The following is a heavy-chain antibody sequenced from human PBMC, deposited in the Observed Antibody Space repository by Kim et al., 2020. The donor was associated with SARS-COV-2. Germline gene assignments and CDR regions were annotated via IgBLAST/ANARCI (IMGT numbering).Heavy chain of an antibody. CDR3: ARGDYYYYGMDV. Sequence: YYPGSVKGRLTISRENAKNSLYLQMNSLRAGDTAVYYCARGDYYYYGMDVWGQGTTVTVSS. V-gene: IGHV3-13*01. J-gene: IGHJ6*02.